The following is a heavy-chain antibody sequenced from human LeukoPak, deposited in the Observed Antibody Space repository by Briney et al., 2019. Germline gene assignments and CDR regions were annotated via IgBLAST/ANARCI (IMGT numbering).Heavy chain of an antibody. CDR3: ARGQEALLYYFDY. Sequence: PGGSLRLSCAASGFTFSSYSMNWVRQAPGKGLEWVSCISSSSSYIYYADSVKGRFTISRDNSKNTLYLQMNSLRAEDTAVYYCARGQEALLYYFDYWGQGTLVTVSS. V-gene: IGHV3-21*01. D-gene: IGHD2/OR15-2a*01. CDR2: ISSSSSYI. J-gene: IGHJ4*02. CDR1: GFTFSSYS.